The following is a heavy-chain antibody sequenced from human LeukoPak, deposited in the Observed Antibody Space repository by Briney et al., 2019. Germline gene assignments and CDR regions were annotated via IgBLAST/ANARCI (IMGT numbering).Heavy chain of an antibody. V-gene: IGHV3-30*18. CDR3: ANMEATDPENYYYYGMDV. D-gene: IGHD5-12*01. CDR2: ISYDRSKQ. J-gene: IGHJ6*02. Sequence: QPGGSLRLSCAASGFNFRTYWMHWVRQPPGKGLEWVAVISYDRSKQHYADSVKGRFTISRDNSKNTLYLQMNSLRAEDTAVYYCANMEATDPENYYYYGMDVWGQETTVIVSS. CDR1: GFNFRTYW.